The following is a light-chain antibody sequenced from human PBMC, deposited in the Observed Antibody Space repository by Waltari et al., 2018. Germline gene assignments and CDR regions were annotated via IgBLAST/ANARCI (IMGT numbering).Light chain of an antibody. Sequence: SYELTQPSSVSVSPGQTARITCSGDVLAKKYGRWFQQKPGQAPILVIYKDRERPSGIPERFSGSSLGTTVTLTISGAQVEDEADYYCYSAADNNWVFGGGTKLTVL. V-gene: IGLV3-27*01. CDR2: KDR. J-gene: IGLJ3*02. CDR3: YSAADNNWV. CDR1: VLAKKY.